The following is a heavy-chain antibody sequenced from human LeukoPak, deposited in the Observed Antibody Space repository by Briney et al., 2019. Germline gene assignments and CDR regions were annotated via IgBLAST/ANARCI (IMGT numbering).Heavy chain of an antibody. CDR1: GYTFTSYG. CDR2: ISAYNGNT. V-gene: IGHV1-18*01. Sequence: ASVKVSFKASGYTFTSYGISWVRQAPGQGLEWMGWISAYNGNTKYAQKLQGRVTMTTDTSTSTAYMELRSLRSDDTAVYYCARDLYDILTEGYFDYWGQGTLVTVSS. D-gene: IGHD3-9*01. CDR3: ARDLYDILTEGYFDY. J-gene: IGHJ4*02.